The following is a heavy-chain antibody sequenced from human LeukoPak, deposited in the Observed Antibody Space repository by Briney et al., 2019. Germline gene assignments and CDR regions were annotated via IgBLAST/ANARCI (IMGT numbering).Heavy chain of an antibody. CDR3: ARDRWQQLVFFDY. J-gene: IGHJ4*02. V-gene: IGHV3-7*01. Sequence: GGSLRLSCAASGFTFSSYWMSWVRQAPGKGLEWVANIKQDGSEKYYVDSVKGRFTISRDNAKNSLYLQINSLRAEDTAVYYCARDRWQQLVFFDYWGQGTLVTVSS. D-gene: IGHD6-13*01. CDR1: GFTFSSYW. CDR2: IKQDGSEK.